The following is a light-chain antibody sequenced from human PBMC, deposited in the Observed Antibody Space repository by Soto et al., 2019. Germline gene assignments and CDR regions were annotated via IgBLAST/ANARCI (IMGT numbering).Light chain of an antibody. Sequence: QSVLSQPDSVSGSPGQSITISCNGNSSDGGGYNYVSWYQQQSGKAPKVMIREVSNRPSGVSNRFCGSKSGNTGSLTITGLHAEDEADYYGSSYTNSRAYVCAIETKVTVL. CDR2: EVS. V-gene: IGLV2-14*01. CDR1: SSDGGGYNY. CDR3: SSYTNSRAYV. J-gene: IGLJ1*01.